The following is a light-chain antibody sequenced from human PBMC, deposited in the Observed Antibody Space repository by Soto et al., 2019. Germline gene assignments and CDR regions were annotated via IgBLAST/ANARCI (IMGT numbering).Light chain of an antibody. CDR2: DVS. Sequence: QSVLTQSASVSGSPGQSITISCTGTSSDVGGYNYVSWYQQRPGKAPKLMIYDVSNRPSGVSNRFSGSKSGNTASLTISGLQAEDEADYYCSSHTSSSTSYVFGTGTKVTVL. CDR1: SSDVGGYNY. J-gene: IGLJ1*01. V-gene: IGLV2-14*01. CDR3: SSHTSSSTSYV.